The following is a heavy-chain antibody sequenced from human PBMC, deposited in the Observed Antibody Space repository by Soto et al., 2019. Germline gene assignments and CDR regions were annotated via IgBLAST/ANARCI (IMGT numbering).Heavy chain of an antibody. J-gene: IGHJ6*02. CDR2: ISGSGDST. CDR1: GFSFSTYA. V-gene: IGHV3-23*01. D-gene: IGHD2-2*01. CDR3: ATRRDASFYYYGMDV. Sequence: EVQLLESGGGLVQPGGSLRLSCTASGFSFSTYAMTWVRQAPGKGLEWVSGISGSGDSTHYADSVKGRFTISRDNSKDTLYLQMSSQRAEDTAVYYCATRRDASFYYYGMDVWGQGTTVTVSS.